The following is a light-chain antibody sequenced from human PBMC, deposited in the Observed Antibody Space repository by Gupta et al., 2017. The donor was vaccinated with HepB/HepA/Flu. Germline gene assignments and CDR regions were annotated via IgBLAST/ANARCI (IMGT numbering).Light chain of an antibody. CDR1: QGVTYY. Sequence: EIVLTQSPATLSLSPGETATLSCRTSQGVTYYLAWYQQKPGQAPRLLLYDTSYRASGIPDRFIGSGSGTDFTLTISSLDPEDFAVYYCQQRSNWPLTFGRGTKVEIK. V-gene: IGKV3-11*01. J-gene: IGKJ4*01. CDR3: QQRSNWPLT. CDR2: DTS.